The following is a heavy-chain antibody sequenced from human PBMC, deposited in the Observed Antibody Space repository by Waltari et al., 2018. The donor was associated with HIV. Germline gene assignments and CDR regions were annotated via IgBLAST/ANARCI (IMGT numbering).Heavy chain of an antibody. CDR3: ARDSSISARRGFDP. J-gene: IGHJ5*02. Sequence: QVVLVQSGAEVKKPGASVQVSCKASGYTFSNYYMNWVRQAPGQGLEWRGLIDPRGGSTTYAQRFQGRLTMTWDTSTCTFFMKFSSLRSDDTAVYYCARDSSISARRGFDPWGQGTLVTVSS. CDR2: IDPRGGST. D-gene: IGHD6-6*01. V-gene: IGHV1-46*01. CDR1: GYTFSNYY.